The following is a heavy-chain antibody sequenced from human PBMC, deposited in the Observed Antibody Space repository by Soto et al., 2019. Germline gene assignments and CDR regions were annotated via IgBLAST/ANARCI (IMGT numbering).Heavy chain of an antibody. Sequence: ASVKVSCKASGYTFTGYYMHWVRQAPGQGLEWMGWINPNSGGTNYAQKFQGWVTMTRDTSISTAYMELSRLRSDDTAVYYCARDRPDNGGNSVGGMDVWGKGTTVTVSS. CDR1: GYTFTGYY. V-gene: IGHV1-2*04. CDR3: ARDRPDNGGNSVGGMDV. CDR2: INPNSGGT. J-gene: IGHJ6*04. D-gene: IGHD2-21*02.